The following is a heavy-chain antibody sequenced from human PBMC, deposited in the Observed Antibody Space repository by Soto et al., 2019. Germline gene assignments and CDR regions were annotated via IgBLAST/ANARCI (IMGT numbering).Heavy chain of an antibody. Sequence: SETLSLTCAVYGGSFSGYYWSWIRQPPGKGLGWIGEINHSGSTNYNPSLKSRVTISVDTSKNQFSLKLSSVTAADTAVYYCARFATRIPFDYWGQGTLVTVSS. CDR3: ARFATRIPFDY. V-gene: IGHV4-34*01. CDR2: INHSGST. CDR1: GGSFSGYY. D-gene: IGHD2-15*01. J-gene: IGHJ4*02.